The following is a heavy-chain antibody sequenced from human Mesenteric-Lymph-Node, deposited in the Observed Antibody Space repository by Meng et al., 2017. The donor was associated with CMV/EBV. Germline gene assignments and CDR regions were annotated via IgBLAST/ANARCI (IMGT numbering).Heavy chain of an antibody. Sequence: SLKISCAASGFTFDDYVMHWIRQVPGKGLEWVSGISWNSGSIAYADSVEGRFTISRDNAMNSLYLQMNSLTADDTALYYCVKSGDRFLEWDNWFDPWGQGTLVTVSS. CDR1: GFTFDDYV. V-gene: IGHV3-9*01. J-gene: IGHJ5*02. CDR3: VKSGDRFLEWDNWFDP. D-gene: IGHD3-3*01. CDR2: ISWNSGSI.